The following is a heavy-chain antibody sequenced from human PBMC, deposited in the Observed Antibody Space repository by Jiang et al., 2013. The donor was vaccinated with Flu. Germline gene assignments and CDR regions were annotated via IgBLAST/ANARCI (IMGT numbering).Heavy chain of an antibody. J-gene: IGHJ4*02. V-gene: IGHV2-70*10. CDR3: GRTRAGAGNDY. Sequence: RIDWDDDKXYSTSLKTRLTISKDTSRNQVVLTMTNMDPVDTATYYCGRTRAGAGNDYWGQGTLVTVSS. CDR2: IDWDDDK. D-gene: IGHD6-19*01.